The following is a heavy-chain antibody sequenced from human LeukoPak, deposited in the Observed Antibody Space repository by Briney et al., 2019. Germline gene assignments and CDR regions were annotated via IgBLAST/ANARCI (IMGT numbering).Heavy chain of an antibody. Sequence: PSETLSLTCNVSGGSISSYYWSWIRQPPGKGLEWIGYIYYSGSTNYNPSLKSRVTISVDTSKNQFSLKLSSVTAADTAVYYCARTPYDFWSGYYQYNWFDPWGQGTLVTVSS. CDR3: ARTPYDFWSGYYQYNWFDP. J-gene: IGHJ5*02. V-gene: IGHV4-59*01. CDR2: IYYSGST. CDR1: GGSISSYY. D-gene: IGHD3-3*01.